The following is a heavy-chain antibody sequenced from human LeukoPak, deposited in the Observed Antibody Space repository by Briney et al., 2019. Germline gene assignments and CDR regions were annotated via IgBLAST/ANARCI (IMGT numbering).Heavy chain of an antibody. Sequence: ASVKVSCKASGYTFTSYYMHWVRQAPGQGLEWMGIINPIGGSTSYAQKFQGRVTMTRDTSTSTVYMELSSLRSEDTAVYYCARGSGYSYGPPRDAFDIWGQGTMVTVSS. J-gene: IGHJ3*02. V-gene: IGHV1-46*01. CDR1: GYTFTSYY. D-gene: IGHD5-18*01. CDR3: ARGSGYSYGPPRDAFDI. CDR2: INPIGGST.